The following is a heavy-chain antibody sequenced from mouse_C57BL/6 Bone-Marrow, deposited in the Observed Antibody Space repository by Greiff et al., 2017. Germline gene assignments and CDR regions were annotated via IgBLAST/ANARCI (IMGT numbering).Heavy chain of an antibody. Sequence: QVQLQQSGAELVKPGASVKLSCKASGYTFTSYWMQWVKQRPGQGLEWIGEIDPSDSYTNYNQKFKGKATLSVDTSTSTSYMQLSSLTSEDSAVYYSARWAYVVGGWYFDIWGTGTTVSVSS. D-gene: IGHD1-1*01. CDR2: IDPSDSYT. CDR3: ARWAYVVGGWYFDI. J-gene: IGHJ1*03. V-gene: IGHV1-50*01. CDR1: GYTFTSYW.